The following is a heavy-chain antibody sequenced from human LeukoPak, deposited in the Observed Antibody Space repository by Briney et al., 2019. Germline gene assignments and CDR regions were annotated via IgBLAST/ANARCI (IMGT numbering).Heavy chain of an antibody. J-gene: IGHJ5*02. Sequence: SETLSLTCTVFGGSISSYHWSWIRQPPGKGLEWIGDMYYSGSTNYNPSLRSRVTISVDTSKNQFSLKLSSVTAADTAVYYCARLRNYYDRSGYKQLWFDPWGKGTLVTVSS. D-gene: IGHD3-22*01. CDR3: ARLRNYYDRSGYKQLWFDP. V-gene: IGHV4-59*01. CDR2: MYYSGST. CDR1: GGSISSYH.